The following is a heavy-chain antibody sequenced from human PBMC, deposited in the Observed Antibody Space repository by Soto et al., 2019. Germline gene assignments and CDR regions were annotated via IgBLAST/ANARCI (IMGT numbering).Heavy chain of an antibody. CDR3: AREGGSESLAPKNNWFDT. Sequence: SETLSLTCTVSGGSISSYYWSWIRQPPGKGLEWIGYIYYSGSTNYNPSLKSRVTISVDTSKNQFSLKLSSVTAADTAAYYCAREGGSESLAPKNNWFDTWGQGTRVTVSS. D-gene: IGHD6-25*01. CDR1: GGSISSYY. CDR2: IYYSGST. V-gene: IGHV4-59*01. J-gene: IGHJ5*02.